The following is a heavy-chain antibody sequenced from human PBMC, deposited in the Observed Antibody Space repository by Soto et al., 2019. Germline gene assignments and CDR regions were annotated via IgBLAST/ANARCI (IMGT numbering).Heavy chain of an antibody. CDR3: ARALSYCGGDCYSGYNWFDP. D-gene: IGHD2-21*02. J-gene: IGHJ5*02. CDR1: CGSISSYY. CDR2: IYTSGST. Sequence: SETLSLTCTVSCGSISSYYWSWIRQPSWKGLEWIGRIYTSGSTNYNPSLKSRVTMSVETSKNQFSLKLSSVTAADTAVYYCARALSYCGGDCYSGYNWFDPWGQGTLVTASS. V-gene: IGHV4-4*07.